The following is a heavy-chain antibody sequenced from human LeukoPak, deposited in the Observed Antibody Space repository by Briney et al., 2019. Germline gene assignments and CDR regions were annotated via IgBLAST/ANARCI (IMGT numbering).Heavy chain of an antibody. CDR3: ARDDSGSDY. CDR2: ISSSSSTI. D-gene: IGHD3-10*01. J-gene: IGHJ4*02. V-gene: IGHV3-48*01. Sequence: GGSLRLSCAASGFTFSSYSMNWVRQAPGKGLEWVSYISSSSSTIYYADSVKGRFTISRDNAKNSLCLQMNSLRAEDTAVYYCARDDSGSDYWGQGTLVTVSS. CDR1: GFTFSSYS.